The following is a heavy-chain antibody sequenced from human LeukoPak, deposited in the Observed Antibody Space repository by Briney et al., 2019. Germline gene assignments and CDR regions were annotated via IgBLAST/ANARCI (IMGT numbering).Heavy chain of an antibody. D-gene: IGHD3-3*01. J-gene: IGHJ6*03. Sequence: ASVKVSCKASGYTFTGYYMHWVRQAPGQGLEWMGWINPNSGGTNYAQKFQGWVTMTRDTSISTAYMELSRLRSEDTAVYYCARGRLRFYYMDVWGKGATVTVSS. CDR1: GYTFTGYY. CDR3: ARGRLRFYYMDV. V-gene: IGHV1-2*04. CDR2: INPNSGGT.